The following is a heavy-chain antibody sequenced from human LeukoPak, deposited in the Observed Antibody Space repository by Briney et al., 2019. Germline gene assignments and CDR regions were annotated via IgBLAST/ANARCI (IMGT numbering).Heavy chain of an antibody. CDR1: DASISSGGYY. CDR3: ASSYYNILTDYLGFVFDK. J-gene: IGHJ4*02. CDR2: IYFSGST. D-gene: IGHD3-9*01. Sequence: MTSETLSLACTVSDASISSGGYYWSWIRQPAGKGLEWIGRIYFSGSTNYNPSLNSRVTISLDTSKNQFSLKLTSVTAADTAMYYCASSYYNILTDYLGFVFDKWGQGTLVTVSS. V-gene: IGHV4-61*02.